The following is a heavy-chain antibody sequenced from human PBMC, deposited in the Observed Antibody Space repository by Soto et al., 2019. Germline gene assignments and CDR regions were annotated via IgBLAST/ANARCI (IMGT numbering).Heavy chain of an antibody. J-gene: IGHJ4*02. CDR1: GFTVSSHY. Sequence: EVQLVESGGGLIQPGGSLRLSCAASGFTVSSHYMSWVRQAPGKGLEWVSVIYSGGSTYYADSVKGRFTISRDNSKNTLYLQMNSLRAEDTAVYYCARATGYSSSSRDPYYFDYWGQGTLVTVSS. D-gene: IGHD6-13*01. CDR3: ARATGYSSSSRDPYYFDY. CDR2: IYSGGST. V-gene: IGHV3-53*01.